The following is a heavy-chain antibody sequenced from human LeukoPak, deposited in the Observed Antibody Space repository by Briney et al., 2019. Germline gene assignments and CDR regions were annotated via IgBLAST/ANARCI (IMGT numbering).Heavy chain of an antibody. V-gene: IGHV4-39*07. D-gene: IGHD6-13*01. J-gene: IGHJ6*03. CDR2: IYYSGST. CDR1: GGSISSSNYF. CDR3: ARVKSGSSWYVGYYYYYMDV. Sequence: KTSETLSLTCTVSGGSISSSNYFWGWIRQPPGKGLEWIGSIYYSGSTYYNPSLKSRVTISVDTSKNQFSLKLSSVTAADTAVYYCARVKSGSSWYVGYYYYYMDVWGKGTTVTVSS.